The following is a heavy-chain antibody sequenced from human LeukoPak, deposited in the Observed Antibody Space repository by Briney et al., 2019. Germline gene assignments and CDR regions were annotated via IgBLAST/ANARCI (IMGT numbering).Heavy chain of an antibody. V-gene: IGHV1-18*01. CDR2: ISAYNGNT. Sequence: GASVKVSCKASGYTFTSYGISWLRQAPGQGLEWMGWISAYNGNTNYEQKLQGRDTMTTDTSTSTDYMELRRLRSEDTAVYYCARSVGRRNGMDVWGQGTTVTVSS. CDR3: ARSVGRRNGMDV. J-gene: IGHJ6*02. CDR1: GYTFTSYG.